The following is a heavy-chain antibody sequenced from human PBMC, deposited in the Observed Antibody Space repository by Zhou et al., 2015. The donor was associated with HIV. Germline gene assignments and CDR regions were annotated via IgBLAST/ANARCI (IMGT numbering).Heavy chain of an antibody. Sequence: QVQLVQSGAEVKKPGASVKVSCKASGYTFTGYYMHWVRQAPGQGLEWMGWINPNSGGTNYAQKFQGWVTMTRDTSISTAYMELSRLRSDDTAVYYCARGSIAVAAYGYFQHWGQGHPGHRLL. D-gene: IGHD6-19*01. CDR3: ARGSIAVAAYGYFQH. V-gene: IGHV1-2*04. CDR1: GYTFTGYY. J-gene: IGHJ1*01. CDR2: INPNSGGT.